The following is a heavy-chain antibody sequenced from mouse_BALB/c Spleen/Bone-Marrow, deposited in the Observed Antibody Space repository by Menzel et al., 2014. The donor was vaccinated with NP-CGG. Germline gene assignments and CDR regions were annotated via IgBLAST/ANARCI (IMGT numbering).Heavy chain of an antibody. V-gene: IGHV5-9-2*01. J-gene: IGHJ3*01. Sequence: EVQLVEPGGNLVKSGGSLKLSCAASGFTFSSYGMSWVRQTPEKRLEWVATISGGGSYTFYPDSVKGRFTISRDNAKNNLYLQLSSLRSEDTALYYCARHAYYDQTEVSFVYWGQGTLVTVSA. CDR2: ISGGGSYT. CDR1: GFTFSSYG. CDR3: ARHAYYDQTEVSFVY. D-gene: IGHD2-4*01.